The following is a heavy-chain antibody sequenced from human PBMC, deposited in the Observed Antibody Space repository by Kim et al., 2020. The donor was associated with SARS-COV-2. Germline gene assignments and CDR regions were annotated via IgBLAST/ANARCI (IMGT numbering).Heavy chain of an antibody. Sequence: ASVKVSCKASGYTFTNYYMHWVRQAPGQGLEWMGIINPSGGSTSYAQKFQGRVTMTRDTSTSTVYMELSSLRAEDTAVYYCARGVGSSWYWHWYFDLWGRGSLVTVSS. V-gene: IGHV1-46*01. CDR3: ARGVGSSWYWHWYFDL. CDR1: GYTFTNYY. D-gene: IGHD6-13*01. CDR2: INPSGGST. J-gene: IGHJ2*01.